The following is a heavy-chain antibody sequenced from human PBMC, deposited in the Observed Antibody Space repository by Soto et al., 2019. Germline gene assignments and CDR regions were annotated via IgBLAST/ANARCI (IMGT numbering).Heavy chain of an antibody. CDR3: ATNGNPQNYYYGMDV. CDR1: GYTFTGYY. D-gene: IGHD2-8*01. Sequence: QVQLVQSGAEVKKPGASMKVSCKASGYTFTGYYMHWVRQAPGQGLEWMGWINPNSGGTNYAQKFQGWVTMTRDTSISTAYMELSRLRSDDTAVYYCATNGNPQNYYYGMDVWGQGTTVTVSS. J-gene: IGHJ6*02. V-gene: IGHV1-2*04. CDR2: INPNSGGT.